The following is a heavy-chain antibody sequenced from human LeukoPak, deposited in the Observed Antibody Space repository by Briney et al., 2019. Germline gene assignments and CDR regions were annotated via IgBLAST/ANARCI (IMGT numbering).Heavy chain of an antibody. CDR3: AKDLAVGATTRGYYSY. J-gene: IGHJ4*02. D-gene: IGHD1-26*01. CDR2: ISASGDIT. V-gene: IGHV3-23*01. Sequence: PGGSLRLSCAASGFTFSNHGMNWVRQAPGKGLEWVSGISASGDITYYADSVKGRFTISRDNSKNTMYLQMNSLRAEDTAVYYCAKDLAVGATTRGYYSYWGQGTLVTVSS. CDR1: GFTFSNHG.